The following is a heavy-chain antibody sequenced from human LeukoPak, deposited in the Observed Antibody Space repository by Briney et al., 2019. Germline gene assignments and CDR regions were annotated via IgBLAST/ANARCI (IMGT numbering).Heavy chain of an antibody. CDR3: VKDFFPGNYSPFDY. J-gene: IGHJ4*02. CDR2: ISGSGGST. CDR1: GFTFSSYA. Sequence: GGSLRLSCAASGFTFSSYAMSWVRQAPGKGLEWVSAISGSGGSTYYADSVKGRFTISRDNSKNTLYLQMNSLRAEDTAVYYCVKDFFPGNYSPFDYWGQGTLVTVSS. V-gene: IGHV3-23*01. D-gene: IGHD1-7*01.